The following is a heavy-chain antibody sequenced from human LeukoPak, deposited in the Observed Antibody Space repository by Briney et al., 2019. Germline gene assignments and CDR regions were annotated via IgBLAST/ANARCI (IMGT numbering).Heavy chain of an antibody. CDR3: ARDRTNNYYGMDV. CDR1: GYTFTGYY. CDR2: INPSGGYT. J-gene: IGHJ6*02. V-gene: IGHV1-46*01. Sequence: ASVKVSCKASGYTFTGYYMHWVRQAPGQGLEWMGLINPSGGYTNYAQKFQDRFTMTRDTSTTTVYMELSSLRSEDTAVYYCARDRTNNYYGMDVWGQGTTVTVSS.